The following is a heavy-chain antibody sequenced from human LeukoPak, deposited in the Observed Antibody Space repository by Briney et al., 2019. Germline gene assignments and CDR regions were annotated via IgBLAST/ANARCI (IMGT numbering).Heavy chain of an antibody. Sequence: ASVNVSCKASGGTFSSYAISWVRQAPGQGLEWMGGIIPIFGTANYAQKFQGRVTITADESTSTAYMELSSLRSEDTAVYYCAREHSSGWYFDYWGQGTLVTVSS. J-gene: IGHJ4*02. CDR3: AREHSSGWYFDY. D-gene: IGHD6-19*01. CDR2: IIPIFGTA. V-gene: IGHV1-69*13. CDR1: GGTFSSYA.